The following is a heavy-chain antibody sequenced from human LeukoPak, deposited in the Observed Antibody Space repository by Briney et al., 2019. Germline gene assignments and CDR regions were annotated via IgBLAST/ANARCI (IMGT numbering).Heavy chain of an antibody. Sequence: PGGSLRLSCAASGFTFSSYAMHWVRQAPGKGLEYVSAISSNGGSTYYADSMKGRFTISRDNSKNTLYLQMGSLRAEDMAVYYCARGGYSGSIDYWGQGTLVTVSS. CDR1: GFTFSSYA. J-gene: IGHJ4*02. D-gene: IGHD1-26*01. CDR3: ARGGYSGSIDY. CDR2: ISSNGGST. V-gene: IGHV3-64*02.